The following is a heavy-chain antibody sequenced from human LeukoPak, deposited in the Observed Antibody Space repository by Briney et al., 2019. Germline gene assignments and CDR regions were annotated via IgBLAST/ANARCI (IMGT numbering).Heavy chain of an antibody. V-gene: IGHV4-59*01. D-gene: IGHD3-3*01. CDR2: IYYSGNT. CDR1: GGSMSSYY. Sequence: SETLSLTCIISGGSMSSYYWSWIRQPPGKGLEWIGYIYYSGNTNYNPSLKSRVTISIDTSKNQFSLKLSSVTAADTAVYYCARVEIYYYYMDVWGKGTTVTVSS. CDR3: ARVEIYYYYMDV. J-gene: IGHJ6*03.